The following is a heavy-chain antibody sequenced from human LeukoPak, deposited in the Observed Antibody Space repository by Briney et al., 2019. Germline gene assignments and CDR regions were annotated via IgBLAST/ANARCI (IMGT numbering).Heavy chain of an antibody. J-gene: IGHJ4*02. CDR1: TYSISSGYY. Sequence: SETLSLTCTVSTYSISSGYYWGWIRQPPGQGLEWIGSIYHSGSTYYNPSLKSRVTISVDTSKNQFSLKLSSVTAADTAVYYCAGDPDSSGWFDYWGQGTLVTVSS. V-gene: IGHV4-38-2*02. CDR3: AGDPDSSGWFDY. D-gene: IGHD6-19*01. CDR2: IYHSGST.